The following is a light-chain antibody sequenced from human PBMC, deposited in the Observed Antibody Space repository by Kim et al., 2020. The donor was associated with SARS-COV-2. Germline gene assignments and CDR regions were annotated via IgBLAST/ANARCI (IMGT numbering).Light chain of an antibody. CDR2: DVT. Sequence: QSALTQPASVSGSPGQSITISCTGTSFDIGGYNYVSWYQQHPDTAPKVIIYDVTKRPSGVSNRFSGSKSGNTASLTISGLQAEDEADYFCSSYTSSKTYVFGTGTKVTVL. CDR1: SFDIGGYNY. J-gene: IGLJ1*01. V-gene: IGLV2-14*01. CDR3: SSYTSSKTYV.